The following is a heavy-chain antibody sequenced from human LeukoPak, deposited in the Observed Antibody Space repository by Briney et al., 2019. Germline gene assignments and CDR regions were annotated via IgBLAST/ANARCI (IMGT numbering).Heavy chain of an antibody. J-gene: IGHJ6*02. CDR3: ASGERGYSYGSSFYYYYGMDV. Sequence: SETLSLTCAVSGGSISSSNWWSWVRQPPGKGLEWIGEIYHSGSTNYNPSLKSRVTISVDKSKNQFSLKLSSVTAADTAVYYCASGERGYSYGSSFYYYYGMDVWGQGTTVTVSS. D-gene: IGHD5-18*01. CDR2: IYHSGST. V-gene: IGHV4-4*02. CDR1: GGSISSSNW.